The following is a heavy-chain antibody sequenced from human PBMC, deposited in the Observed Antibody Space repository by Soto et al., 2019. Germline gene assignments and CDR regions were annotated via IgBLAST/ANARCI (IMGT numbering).Heavy chain of an antibody. CDR1: GGSISSYY. V-gene: IGHV4-59*01. D-gene: IGHD4-17*01. CDR2: ISYSGST. J-gene: IGHJ4*02. CDR3: ARASPYGDYALDH. Sequence: PSETLSLTCTVSGGSISSYYWIWIRQPPGKGLEWIGYISYSGSTNYNPSLKSRPTISVDTSKNQFSLKLRSVTAADTAVYYCARASPYGDYALDHWSQGTLVTVSS.